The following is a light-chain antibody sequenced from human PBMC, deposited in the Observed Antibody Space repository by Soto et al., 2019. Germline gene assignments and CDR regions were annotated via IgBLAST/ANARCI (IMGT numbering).Light chain of an antibody. CDR2: GAS. CDR3: QPYNNWPLT. CDR1: QTISSS. J-gene: IGKJ4*01. Sequence: EIVMTQSPATLSMSPGERATLSCWASQTISSSLAWYQQKHGQAPRLLIYGASTRAAGVPVRFSGSGSGTELTITINSLQSEDFEVYYCQPYNNWPLTFGGGTKVDIK. V-gene: IGKV3-15*01.